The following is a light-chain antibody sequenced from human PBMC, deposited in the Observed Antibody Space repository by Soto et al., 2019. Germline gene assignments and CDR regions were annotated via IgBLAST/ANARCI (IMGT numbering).Light chain of an antibody. CDR1: SSDVGVYNY. CDR3: ISYTSNSTCV. J-gene: IGLJ1*01. Sequence: QSVLTQPASVSGSPGQSITISCTGTSSDVGVYNYVSWYQQHPGKAPKLMIYDVSNRPSGVSNRFSGSKSGNTASLTISGLQAEDEADYYCISYTSNSTCVFGTGTKLTVL. CDR2: DVS. V-gene: IGLV2-14*01.